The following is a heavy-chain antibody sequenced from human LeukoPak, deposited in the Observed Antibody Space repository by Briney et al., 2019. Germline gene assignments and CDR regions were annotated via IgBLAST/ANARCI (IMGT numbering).Heavy chain of an antibody. CDR1: GYTFTSYG. CDR2: ISAYNGNT. J-gene: IGHJ6*02. V-gene: IGHV1-18*04. D-gene: IGHD6-13*01. Sequence: ASVKVSCKASGYTFTSYGISWVRQAPGQGLEWMGWISAYNGNTNYAQKLQGRVTMTTDTSTSTAYMELRSLRSDDTAVYYCAREAGQDYYYYYGMDVWGQGTTVTVSS. CDR3: AREAGQDYYYYYGMDV.